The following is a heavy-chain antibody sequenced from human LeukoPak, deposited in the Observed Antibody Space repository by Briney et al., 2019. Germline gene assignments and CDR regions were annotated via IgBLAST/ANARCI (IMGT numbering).Heavy chain of an antibody. CDR3: ARNGYYDSSFDY. Sequence: ASVKVSCKASGYAFTSYGISWVRQAPGQGLEWMGWISAYNGNTNYAQKLQGRVTMTTGTSTSTAYMELRSLRSDDTAVYYCARNGYYDSSFDYWGQGTLVTVSS. CDR2: ISAYNGNT. J-gene: IGHJ4*02. V-gene: IGHV1-18*01. CDR1: GYAFTSYG. D-gene: IGHD3-22*01.